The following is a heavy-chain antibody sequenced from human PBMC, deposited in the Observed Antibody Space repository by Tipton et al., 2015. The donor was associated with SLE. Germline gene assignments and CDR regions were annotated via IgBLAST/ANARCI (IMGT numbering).Heavy chain of an antibody. Sequence: TLSLTCTVSDGSISDYYWSWIRQHPGKGLEWIGYIYGSGTTYSNPSLKSRVTMSVDTSKNQFSLKLSSVTAADTAVYYCARERTGFGWLDPWGQGTLVTVSS. D-gene: IGHD3/OR15-3a*01. CDR3: ARERTGFGWLDP. J-gene: IGHJ5*02. CDR2: IYGSGTT. CDR1: DGSISDYY. V-gene: IGHV4-31*03.